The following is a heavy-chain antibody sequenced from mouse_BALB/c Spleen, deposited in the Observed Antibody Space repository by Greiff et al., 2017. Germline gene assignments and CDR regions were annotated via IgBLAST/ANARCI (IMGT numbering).Heavy chain of an antibody. J-gene: IGHJ2*01. Sequence: EVKLMESGGGLVQPGGSRKLSCAASGFTFSSFGMHWVRQSPEKGLEWVAYISSGSSTIYYADTVKGRFIISRDNPKNTLFLQMTSLRSEYTAMYYCARMLTGAMDYWGQGTTLTVSS. D-gene: IGHD4-1*01. CDR3: ARMLTGAMDY. CDR2: ISSGSSTI. CDR1: GFTFSSFG. V-gene: IGHV5-17*02.